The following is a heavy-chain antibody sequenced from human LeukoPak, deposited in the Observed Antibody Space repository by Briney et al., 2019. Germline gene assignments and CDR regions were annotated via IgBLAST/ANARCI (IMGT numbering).Heavy chain of an antibody. V-gene: IGHV3-23*01. CDR1: GFTFSSYA. D-gene: IGHD2-15*01. CDR3: AKEGFYCGGGSGFPDY. CDR2: ISGSSGST. Sequence: GGSLRVSCAASGFTFSSYAMSWVRQAPGKGLEWVSAISGSSGSTYYAHTVQGRFTISRDTSKNTLSLHMNSLRAEDTAVYSCAKEGFYCGGGSGFPDYWGEGNLVSVSS. J-gene: IGHJ4*02.